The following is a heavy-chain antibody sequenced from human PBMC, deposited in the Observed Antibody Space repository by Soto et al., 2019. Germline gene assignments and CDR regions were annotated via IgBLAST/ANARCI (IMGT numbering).Heavy chain of an antibody. V-gene: IGHV3-23*01. CDR2: ISGSGGST. D-gene: IGHD3-9*01. Sequence: GSLRLSCAASGFTFSSYAMSWVRQAPGKGLEWVSAISGSGGSTYYADSVKGRFTISRDNSKNTLYLQMNSLRAEDTAVYYCAKVDDILTGYGWRDLDYWGQGTLVTVSS. CDR1: GFTFSSYA. J-gene: IGHJ4*02. CDR3: AKVDDILTGYGWRDLDY.